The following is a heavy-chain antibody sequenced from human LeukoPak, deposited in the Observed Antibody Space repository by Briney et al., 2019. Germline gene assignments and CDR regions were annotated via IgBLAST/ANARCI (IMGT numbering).Heavy chain of an antibody. CDR2: ISGSGGST. CDR3: AKDLAEGWFDP. CDR1: GFTFSSYA. V-gene: IGHV3-23*01. Sequence: GSLRLFCAASGFTFSSYAMSWVRQAPGKGLEWVSAISGSGGSTYYADSVKGRFTISRDNFKNTLYLQMNSLRAEDTAVYYCAKDLAEGWFDPWGQGTLVTVSP. D-gene: IGHD6-19*01. J-gene: IGHJ5*02.